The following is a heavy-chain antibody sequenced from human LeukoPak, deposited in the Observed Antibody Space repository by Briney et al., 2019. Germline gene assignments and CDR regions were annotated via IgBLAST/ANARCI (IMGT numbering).Heavy chain of an antibody. Sequence: GGSLRLSCADSGFTFNKYWMSWVRQAPGKGLEWMANINQDGSQNYYLDSVKGRFTISRDNAKSSVYLQMNSLRAEDTALYYCARGLATAAAYWGQGTLVTVSS. D-gene: IGHD6-13*01. CDR3: ARGLATAAAY. J-gene: IGHJ4*02. CDR2: INQDGSQN. V-gene: IGHV3-7*01. CDR1: GFTFNKYW.